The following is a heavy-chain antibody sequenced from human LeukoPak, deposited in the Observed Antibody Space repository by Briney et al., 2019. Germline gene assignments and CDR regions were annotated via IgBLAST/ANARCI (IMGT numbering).Heavy chain of an antibody. Sequence: GGSLRLSCAASGFTFSSYAMSWVRQAPGKGLEWVAVISYDGSNKYYADSVKGRFTISRDNSKNTLYLQMNSLRAEDTAVYYCAKDWVVATIGGYFQHWGQGTLVTVSS. CDR2: ISYDGSNK. CDR1: GFTFSSYA. J-gene: IGHJ1*01. D-gene: IGHD5-12*01. V-gene: IGHV3-30*18. CDR3: AKDWVVATIGGYFQH.